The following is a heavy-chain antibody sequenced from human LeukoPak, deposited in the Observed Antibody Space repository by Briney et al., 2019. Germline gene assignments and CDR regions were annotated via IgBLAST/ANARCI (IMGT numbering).Heavy chain of an antibody. D-gene: IGHD5-18*01. J-gene: IGHJ4*02. Sequence: PSQTLSLTCTVSGGSISSGGYYWSWIRQPPGKGLEWIGYIYHSGSTYYNPSLKSRVTISVDRSKNQFSLKLSSVTAADTAVYYCARGAEDTAMVRGGYFDYWGQGTLVTVSS. CDR1: GGSISSGGYY. CDR3: ARGAEDTAMVRGGYFDY. CDR2: IYHSGST. V-gene: IGHV4-30-2*01.